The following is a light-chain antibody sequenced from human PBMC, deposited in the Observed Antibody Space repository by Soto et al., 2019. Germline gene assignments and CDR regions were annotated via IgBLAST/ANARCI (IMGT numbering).Light chain of an antibody. Sequence: QSALTQPAYVSGSPGQSITISCTGNSSDVGGYNYVSWYQQHPGKAPKLMIYEVSNRPSAVSNRFSGSKSGNTPSLTISGLQAEDEADYYCSSYTSSSTYVFGTGTKVTVL. CDR1: SSDVGGYNY. V-gene: IGLV2-14*01. CDR3: SSYTSSSTYV. CDR2: EVS. J-gene: IGLJ1*01.